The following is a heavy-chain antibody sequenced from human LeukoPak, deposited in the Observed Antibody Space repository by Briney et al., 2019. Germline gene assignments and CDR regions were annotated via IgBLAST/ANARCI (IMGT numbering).Heavy chain of an antibody. CDR2: INHSGST. V-gene: IGHV4-34*01. Sequence: SETLALTCAVYGGSFSGYYWSWIRQPPAKGLDWIGEINHSGSTNYNPSLKSRVTISVDTSKNQFSLKLSSVTAADTAVYYCGRGGSFDWLVKIGNWFDPWGQGTLVTVSS. D-gene: IGHD3-9*01. CDR3: GRGGSFDWLVKIGNWFDP. CDR1: GGSFSGYY. J-gene: IGHJ5*02.